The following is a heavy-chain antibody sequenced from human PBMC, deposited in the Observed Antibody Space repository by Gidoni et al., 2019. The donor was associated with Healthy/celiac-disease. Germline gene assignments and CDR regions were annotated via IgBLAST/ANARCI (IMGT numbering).Heavy chain of an antibody. D-gene: IGHD2-15*01. CDR3: ARGYCSGGSCDDAFDI. Sequence: EVQLVESGGGLVQPGGSLRLSCAASGFTFSSYEMNWVRQAPGKGLEWVSYISSSGSTIYYADSVKGRFTISRDNAKNSLYLQMNSLRAEDTAVYYCARGYCSGGSCDDAFDIWGQGTMVTVSS. CDR1: GFTFSSYE. V-gene: IGHV3-48*03. J-gene: IGHJ3*02. CDR2: ISSSGSTI.